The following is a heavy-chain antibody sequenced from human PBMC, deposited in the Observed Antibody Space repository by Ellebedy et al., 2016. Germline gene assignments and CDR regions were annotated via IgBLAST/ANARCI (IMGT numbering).Heavy chain of an antibody. V-gene: IGHV3-30*18. CDR1: GFTFSSYG. D-gene: IGHD2-15*01. CDR2: ISYDERNK. J-gene: IGHJ4*02. CDR3: AKPKGRGYCSAGSCYEYDY. Sequence: GESLKISXAASGFTFSSYGMHWVRQAPGKGLEWVAVISYDERNKYYADSVKGRFTISRDDSKNTVSLEMNSLRPDDTAMYYCAKPKGRGYCSAGSCYEYDYWGQGTLVTVSS.